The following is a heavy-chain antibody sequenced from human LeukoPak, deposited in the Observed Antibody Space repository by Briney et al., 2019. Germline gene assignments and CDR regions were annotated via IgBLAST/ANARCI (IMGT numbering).Heavy chain of an antibody. Sequence: SETLSLTCTVSGGSISSYYWSWIRQPPGKGLEWIGYIYTSGSTNYNPSLKGRVTISVDTSKNQFSLKLSSVTAADTAVYYCARHGGSFLLDYWGQGTLVTVSS. D-gene: IGHD1-26*01. J-gene: IGHJ4*02. V-gene: IGHV4-4*09. CDR3: ARHGGSFLLDY. CDR1: GGSISSYY. CDR2: IYTSGST.